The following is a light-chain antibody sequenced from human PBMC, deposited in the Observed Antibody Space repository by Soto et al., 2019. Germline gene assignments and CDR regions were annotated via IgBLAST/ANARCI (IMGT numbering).Light chain of an antibody. Sequence: EIVMTQSPATLSVSPGERATLSCRASQSVSSNLAWYQQKPVQAPRLLIYGASNRATGIPARFSGSGSGTEFTITISSLQSEDFAVYYCQQYNNWPPWTFGQGTKVEIK. J-gene: IGKJ1*01. CDR2: GAS. CDR3: QQYNNWPPWT. CDR1: QSVSSN. V-gene: IGKV3-15*01.